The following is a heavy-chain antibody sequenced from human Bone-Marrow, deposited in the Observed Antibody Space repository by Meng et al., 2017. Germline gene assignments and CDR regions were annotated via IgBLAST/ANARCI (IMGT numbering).Heavy chain of an antibody. CDR2: ISYDGSNK. J-gene: IGHJ4*02. CDR3: ARDRGGIDY. CDR1: GFTFSSYA. Sequence: VPGVGFGGRVVQPGRSLRIAFAASGFTFSSYAMHWVRQAPGKGLEWVAVISYDGSNKYYADSVKGRSTISRDNSKNTLYLQMNSLRAEDTAVYYCARDRGGIDYWGQGTLVTVSS. V-gene: IGHV3-30*04. D-gene: IGHD2-15*01.